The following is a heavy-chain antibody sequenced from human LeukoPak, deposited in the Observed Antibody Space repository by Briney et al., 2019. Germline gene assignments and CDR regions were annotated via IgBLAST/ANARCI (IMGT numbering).Heavy chain of an antibody. CDR3: ARDHNWSFDY. CDR2: IRYDGSNK. Sequence: GGSLRLSCAASGFTLSTYGMHWVRQAPGKGLEWVAFIRYDGSNKYYADSVKGRFTISRDNAKNSLYLQTSRLRAEDTAVYYCARDHNWSFDYWGQGTLVTVSS. V-gene: IGHV3-30*02. J-gene: IGHJ4*02. CDR1: GFTLSTYG. D-gene: IGHD1-20*01.